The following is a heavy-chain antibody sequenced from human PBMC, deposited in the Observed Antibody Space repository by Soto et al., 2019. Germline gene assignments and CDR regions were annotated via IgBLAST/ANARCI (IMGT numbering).Heavy chain of an antibody. CDR3: ATTLYGDNVDY. CDR1: GYTFTSYA. V-gene: IGHV1-8*01. J-gene: IGHJ4*02. D-gene: IGHD4-17*01. CDR2: MNPNSGNT. Sequence: QVQLVQSGAEVKKPGASVKVSGKASGYTFTSYAINWVRQATGQGLEWMGWMNPNSGNTGSAQKFQGRVTMTKHTSIGTAYMALRSLRSEDTAVYYCATTLYGDNVDYWGQGTLVTVCS.